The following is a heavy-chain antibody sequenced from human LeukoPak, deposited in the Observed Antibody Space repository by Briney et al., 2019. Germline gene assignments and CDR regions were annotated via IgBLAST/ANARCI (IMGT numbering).Heavy chain of an antibody. D-gene: IGHD5-12*01. J-gene: IGHJ4*02. CDR2: INHSGST. Sequence: SETLSLTCTVSGGSIITNSYYWGWIRQPPGKGLEWIGEINHSGSTNYNPSLKSRVTISVDTSKNQISLKLSSVTAADTAVYYCARGWLRLNLDYWGQGTLVTVSS. CDR1: GGSIITNSYY. CDR3: ARGWLRLNLDY. V-gene: IGHV4-39*07.